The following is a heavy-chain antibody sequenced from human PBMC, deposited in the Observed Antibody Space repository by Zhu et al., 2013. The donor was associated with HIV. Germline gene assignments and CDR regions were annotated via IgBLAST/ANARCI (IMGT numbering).Heavy chain of an antibody. CDR3: ASGGNIVATKEIYYYYYGMDV. CDR1: GYTFTSYA. J-gene: IGHJ6*02. V-gene: IGHV1-3*01. Sequence: QVQLVQSGAEVKKPGASVKVSCKASGYTFTSYAMHWVRQAPGQRLEWMGWINAGNGNTKYSQKFQGRVTITRDTSASTAYMELSSLRSEDTAVYYCASGGNIVATKEIYYYYYGMDVWGQGTTVTVSS. CDR2: INAGNGNT. D-gene: IGHD5-12*01.